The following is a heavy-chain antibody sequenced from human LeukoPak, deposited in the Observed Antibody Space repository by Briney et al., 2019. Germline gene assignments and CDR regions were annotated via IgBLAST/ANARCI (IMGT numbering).Heavy chain of an antibody. CDR2: IWYDGSNK. CDR1: GFTFSSYG. Sequence: GGSLRLSCAASGFTFSSYGMHWDRQAPGKGLEWVAVIWYDGSNKYYADSVKGRFTISRDNSKNTLYLQMNSLRAEDTAVYYCARGGILTGYPWGVDYWGQGTLVTVSS. J-gene: IGHJ4*02. CDR3: ARGGILTGYPWGVDY. V-gene: IGHV3-33*01. D-gene: IGHD3-9*01.